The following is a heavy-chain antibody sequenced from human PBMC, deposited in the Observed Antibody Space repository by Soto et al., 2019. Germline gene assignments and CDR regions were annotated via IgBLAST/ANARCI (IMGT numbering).Heavy chain of an antibody. V-gene: IGHV4-39*01. Sequence: SETLSLTCTVSGGSISSSSYYWGWIRQPPGKGLEWIGSIYYSGSTYYNPSLKSRVSISVDTSKNQFSLKLSSVTAADTAVYYCAIQLGYFDYWGQGTLVTVSS. CDR1: GGSISSSSYY. D-gene: IGHD6-6*01. CDR2: IYYSGST. CDR3: AIQLGYFDY. J-gene: IGHJ4*02.